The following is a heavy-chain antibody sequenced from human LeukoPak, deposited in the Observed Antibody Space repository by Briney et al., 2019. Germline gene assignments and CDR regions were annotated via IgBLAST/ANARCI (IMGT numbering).Heavy chain of an antibody. J-gene: IGHJ4*02. CDR2: VSSSSNYI. CDR1: GFTFSSYN. V-gene: IGHV3-21*01. Sequence: GSLRLSCAASGFTFSSYNMNWVRQAPGKGLEWVSSVSSSSNYIYYADSVKGRFTISRDNAKNSLYLHMNSLRAEDTAVYYCARDGPWDYWGQGTLVTVSS. CDR3: ARDGPWDY.